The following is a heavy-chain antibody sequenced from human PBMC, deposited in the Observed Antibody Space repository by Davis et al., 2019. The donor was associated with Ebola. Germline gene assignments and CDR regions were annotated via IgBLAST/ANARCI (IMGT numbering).Heavy chain of an antibody. CDR3: ARSSGWPLYFDY. D-gene: IGHD6-19*01. J-gene: IGHJ4*02. CDR1: KFTLSSYW. CDR2: IYSGGST. Sequence: GESLKISCAASKFTLSSYWMSWVRQAPGKGLEWVSVIYSGGSTYYADSVKGRFTISRDNSKNTLYLQMDSLRAEDTAVYYCARSSGWPLYFDYWGQGTLVTVSS. V-gene: IGHV3-53*01.